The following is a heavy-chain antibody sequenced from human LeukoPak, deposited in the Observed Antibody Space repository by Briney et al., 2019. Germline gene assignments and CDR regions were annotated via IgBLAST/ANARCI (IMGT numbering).Heavy chain of an antibody. Sequence: ASVRVSCKASGYTFTSYGISWVRQAPGQGLEWMGWISAYNGNTNYAQKLQGRVTMTTDTSTSTAYMELRSLRSDDTAVYYCARGSWDIVVVPAASYFDYWGQGTLVTVSS. CDR1: GYTFTSYG. V-gene: IGHV1-18*01. CDR2: ISAYNGNT. D-gene: IGHD2-2*01. CDR3: ARGSWDIVVVPAASYFDY. J-gene: IGHJ4*02.